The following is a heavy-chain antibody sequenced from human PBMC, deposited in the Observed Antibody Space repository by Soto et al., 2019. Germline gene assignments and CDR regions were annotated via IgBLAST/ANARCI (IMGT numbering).Heavy chain of an antibody. CDR3: ARSQRGRTAFTFDY. D-gene: IGHD3-16*01. CDR1: GGSISSYY. J-gene: IGHJ4*02. V-gene: IGHV4-4*07. CDR2: IYTSGST. Sequence: PSETLSLTCTVSGGSISSYYWSWIRQPAGKGLEWIGRIYTSGSTNYNPYLKSRLSLSVDMSKNQFSLKLASVTAADTAVYFCARSQRGRTAFTFDYWGQGALVTVSS.